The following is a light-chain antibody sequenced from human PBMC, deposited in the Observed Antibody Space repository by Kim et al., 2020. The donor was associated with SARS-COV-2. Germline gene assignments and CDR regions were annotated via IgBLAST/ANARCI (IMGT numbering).Light chain of an antibody. CDR3: QQFNNYLLT. CDR1: QGISSA. J-gene: IGKJ4*01. Sequence: AIQLTQSPSSLSASVGDRVTITCRASQGISSALAWYQQKPGKAPKLLIYDASSLESGVPSRFSDSGSGTDFTLTISSLQPEDFATYYCQQFNNYLLTFGGGTKVDIK. CDR2: DAS. V-gene: IGKV1D-13*01.